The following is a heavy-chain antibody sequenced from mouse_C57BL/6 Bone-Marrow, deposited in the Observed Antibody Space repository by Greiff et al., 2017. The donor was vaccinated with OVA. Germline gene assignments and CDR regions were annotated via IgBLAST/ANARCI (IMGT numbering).Heavy chain of an antibody. J-gene: IGHJ4*01. D-gene: IGHD1-1*01. CDR1: GFTFTDYY. CDR3: ARYPLRDYAMDY. V-gene: IGHV7-3*01. Sequence: EVMLVESGGGLVQPGGSLSLSCAASGFTFTDYYMSWVRQPPGKALEWLGFIRNKANGYPTEYSASGKGRFTISRDKSQSILYLHMNALRAEDSASYYFARYPLRDYAMDYWGQGTSVTVSS. CDR2: IRNKANGYPT.